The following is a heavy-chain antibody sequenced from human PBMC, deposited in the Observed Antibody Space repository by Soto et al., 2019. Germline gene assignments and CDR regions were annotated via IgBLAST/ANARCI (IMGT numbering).Heavy chain of an antibody. CDR3: ARQEYCSSTACYTADS. D-gene: IGHD2-2*02. J-gene: IGHJ4*02. CDR1: GYSFTSYW. V-gene: IGHV5-51*01. CDR2: IYLGDSNT. Sequence: GASLKISCKGSGYSFTSYWIGWVRQMPGNGLEWMGIIYLGDSNTRYSPSFQGQVTISADKSISTAYLQWSSLKASDTAIYYCARQEYCSSTACYTADSCGQGTLVTVSS.